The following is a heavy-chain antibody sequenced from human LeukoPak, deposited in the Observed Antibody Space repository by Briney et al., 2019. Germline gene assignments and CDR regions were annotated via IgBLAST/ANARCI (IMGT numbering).Heavy chain of an antibody. CDR3: AREDRLDYGGKGVIDY. CDR1: GGSISSGSYY. V-gene: IGHV4-61*02. D-gene: IGHD4-23*01. Sequence: PSETLSLTCTVSGGSISSGSYYWSWIRQPARKGLEWIGRIYTSGSTNYNPSLKSRVTISVDTSKNQFSLKLSSVTAADTAVYYCAREDRLDYGGKGVIDYWGQGTLVTVSS. CDR2: IYTSGST. J-gene: IGHJ4*02.